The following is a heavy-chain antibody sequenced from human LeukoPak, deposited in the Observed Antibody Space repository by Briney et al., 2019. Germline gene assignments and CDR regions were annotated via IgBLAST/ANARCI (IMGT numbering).Heavy chain of an antibody. D-gene: IGHD6-13*01. CDR1: GFTFSSYS. V-gene: IGHV3-21*01. J-gene: IGHJ4*02. CDR3: ASLAAAHPDY. Sequence: GGSLRLSCAASGFTFSSYSMNWVRQAPGKGLEWVSSISSSSSYIYYADSVKGRFTISRDNAKNSLYLQMNSVRAEDTAVYYCASLAAAHPDYWGQGTLVTVSS. CDR2: ISSSSSYI.